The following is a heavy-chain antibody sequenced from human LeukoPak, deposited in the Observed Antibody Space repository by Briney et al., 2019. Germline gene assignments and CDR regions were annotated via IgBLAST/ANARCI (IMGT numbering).Heavy chain of an antibody. CDR2: IYYSGST. CDR3: ARWGYSSSWDY. D-gene: IGHD6-13*01. V-gene: IGHV4-59*01. Sequence: ASETLSLTCTVSGGSISSYYWSWIRQPPGKGLEWVGYIYYSGSTNYNPSLKSRVTISVDTSKNQFSLKLSSVTAADTAVYYCARWGYSSSWDYWGQGTLVTVSS. CDR1: GGSISSYY. J-gene: IGHJ4*02.